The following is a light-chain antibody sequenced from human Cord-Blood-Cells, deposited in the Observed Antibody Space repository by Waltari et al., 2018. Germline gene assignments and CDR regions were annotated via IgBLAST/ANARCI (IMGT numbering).Light chain of an antibody. CDR1: SSDVGGYNY. J-gene: IGLJ2*01. CDR2: EVS. V-gene: IGLV2-8*01. CDR3: SSYAGSNKGI. Sequence: ASGSPGQSVTISCTGTSSDVGGYNYVSWYQQHPGKAPKLMIYEVSKRPSGVPDRFPGSKSGNTASLTVSGRQAEEEADYYCSSYAGSNKGIFGGGTKLTVL.